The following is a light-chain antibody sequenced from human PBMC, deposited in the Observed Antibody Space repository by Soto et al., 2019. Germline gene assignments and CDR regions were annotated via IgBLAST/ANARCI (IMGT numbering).Light chain of an antibody. CDR2: GAS. V-gene: IGKV3-20*01. CDR3: QQYGSSGT. J-gene: IGKJ1*01. CDR1: QSVSSY. Sequence: EIVLTQSPATPSLSPGERATLSCRASQSVSSYLAWYQQKPGQAPRLLIYGASNRATGIPDRFSGSGSGTDFTLTISRLEPEDFAVYYCQQYGSSGTFGQGTKVDIK.